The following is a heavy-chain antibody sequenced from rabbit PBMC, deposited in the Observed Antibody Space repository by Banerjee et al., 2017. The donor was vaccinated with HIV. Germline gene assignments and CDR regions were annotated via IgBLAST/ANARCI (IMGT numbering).Heavy chain of an antibody. J-gene: IGHJ4*01. V-gene: IGHV1S45*01. Sequence: QEQLEESGGGLVKPEGSLTLTCKASGFSFSNKYVMCWVRQAPGKGLEWIACINTSSGSTVYATWAKGRFTISRTSSTTVTLQVTSLTAADTATYFCARDQAGDHHWSFSLWGQGTLVTVS. D-gene: IGHD2-1*01. CDR3: ARDQAGDHHWSFSL. CDR1: GFSFSNKYV. CDR2: INTSSGST.